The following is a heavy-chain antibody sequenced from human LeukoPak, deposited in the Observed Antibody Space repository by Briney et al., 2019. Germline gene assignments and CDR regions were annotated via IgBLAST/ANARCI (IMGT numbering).Heavy chain of an antibody. CDR1: GYTFTGYF. CDR2: INPNSGGT. D-gene: IGHD5-18*01. Sequence: ASVKVSCKASGYTFTGYFVHWARQAPGQGLEWMGWINPNSGGTNYAQKFQGRITMTRDKSISTAYMDLTSLRSDDTAVYYCARVGAMVLWGQGTLVTVSS. J-gene: IGHJ1*01. V-gene: IGHV1-2*02. CDR3: ARVGAMVL.